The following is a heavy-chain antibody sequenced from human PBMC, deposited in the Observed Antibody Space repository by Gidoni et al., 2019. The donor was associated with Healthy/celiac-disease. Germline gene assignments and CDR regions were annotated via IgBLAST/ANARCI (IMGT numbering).Heavy chain of an antibody. J-gene: IGHJ4*02. CDR1: GGTFSSYA. CDR3: ARGRARTRPLDY. V-gene: IGHV1-69*04. CDR2: IIPILGIA. Sequence: QVQLVQSGAEVKKPGSSGKVSCRASGGTFSSYAISWVRQAPGQGLEWMGRIIPILGIANYAQKFQGRVTITADKSTSTAYLALSSLRSEDTAVYYCARGRARTRPLDYWGQGTLVTVSS. D-gene: IGHD2-2*01.